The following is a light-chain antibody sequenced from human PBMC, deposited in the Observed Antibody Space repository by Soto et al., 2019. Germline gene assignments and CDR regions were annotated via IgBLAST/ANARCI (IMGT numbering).Light chain of an antibody. CDR3: QQYGDSHPYT. V-gene: IGKV3-20*01. CDR1: QSVRYNY. CDR2: GVS. J-gene: IGKJ2*01. Sequence: EIVLTQSPGTLSLSPGERATLSCRASQSVRYNYLAWYQQKPGQAPRLLIYGVSARATGIPDRFSGSGSGTDFTLTISRLEPEGFAVFYCQQYGDSHPYTFGQGTKLEIK.